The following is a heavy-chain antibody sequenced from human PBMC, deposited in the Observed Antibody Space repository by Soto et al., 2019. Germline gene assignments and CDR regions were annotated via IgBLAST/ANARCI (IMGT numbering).Heavy chain of an antibody. D-gene: IGHD3-22*01. CDR3: ARARYDSSGYKLDY. Sequence: QVQLQESGPGLVKPSETLSLTCTVSGGSISSYYWSWIRQPPGKGLEWIGYIYYSGSTNYNPSLKSRVTISVDTSNNQFSLKLSSVTAADTAVYYCARARYDSSGYKLDYWGQGTLVTVSS. CDR2: IYYSGST. V-gene: IGHV4-59*01. J-gene: IGHJ4*02. CDR1: GGSISSYY.